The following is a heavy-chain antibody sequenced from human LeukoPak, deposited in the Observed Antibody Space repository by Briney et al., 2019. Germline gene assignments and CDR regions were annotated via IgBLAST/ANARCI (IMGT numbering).Heavy chain of an antibody. CDR2: ISGSGDST. V-gene: IGHV3-23*01. CDR3: AKGGTWNDPEY. J-gene: IGHJ4*02. D-gene: IGHD1-1*01. Sequence: GGSLRLSCAASGFSFSSYWMGWVRQAPGKGLEWVSGISGSGDSTYYADSVKGRFTISRDNSKNTLNLQMNSLRAEDTAVYYCAKGGTWNDPEYWGQGTLATVSS. CDR1: GFSFSSYW.